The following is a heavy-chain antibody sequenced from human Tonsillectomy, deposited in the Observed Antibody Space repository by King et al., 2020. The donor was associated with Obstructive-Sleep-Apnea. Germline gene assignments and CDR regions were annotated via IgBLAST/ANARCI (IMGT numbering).Heavy chain of an antibody. CDR2: ISWNSGSI. Sequence: VQLVESGGGLVQPGRSLRLSCAASGFTFDDYAMHWVRQAPGKGLEWVSGISWNSGSIGYADSVKGRFTISRDNAKNSLYLQMNSLRAEDTALYYCAKDSSGLSLYYFDYWGQGTLVTVSS. D-gene: IGHD6-19*01. V-gene: IGHV3-9*01. CDR3: AKDSSGLSLYYFDY. CDR1: GFTFDDYA. J-gene: IGHJ4*02.